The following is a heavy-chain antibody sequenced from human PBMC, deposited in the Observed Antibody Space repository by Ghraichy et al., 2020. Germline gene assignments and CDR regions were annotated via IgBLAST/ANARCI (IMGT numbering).Heavy chain of an antibody. Sequence: SETLSLTCTVSGGSISSSSYYWGWIRQPPGKGLEWIGSIYYSGSTYYNPSLKSRVTISVDTSKNQFSLKLSSVTAADTAVYYCARHAGWGGYDYHYFDYWGQGTLVTVSS. V-gene: IGHV4-39*01. CDR2: IYYSGST. J-gene: IGHJ4*02. CDR1: GGSISSSSYY. CDR3: ARHAGWGGYDYHYFDY. D-gene: IGHD5-12*01.